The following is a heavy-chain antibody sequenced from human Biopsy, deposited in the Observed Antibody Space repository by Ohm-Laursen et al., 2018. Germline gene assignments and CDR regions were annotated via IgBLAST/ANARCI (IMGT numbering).Heavy chain of an antibody. D-gene: IGHD3-16*02. J-gene: IGHJ4*02. V-gene: IGHV1-18*01. Sequence: GASVKVSCKPSGYNFISYSINWVRQAPGQGLEWMGWIRPLNGDTKYGQKFQDRVTMTTDTSTSTVYMELTSLRSDDTAVDYCARGEVTIGETIVSLDSRGQGTLVTVSS. CDR1: GYNFISYS. CDR3: ARGEVTIGETIVSLDS. CDR2: IRPLNGDT.